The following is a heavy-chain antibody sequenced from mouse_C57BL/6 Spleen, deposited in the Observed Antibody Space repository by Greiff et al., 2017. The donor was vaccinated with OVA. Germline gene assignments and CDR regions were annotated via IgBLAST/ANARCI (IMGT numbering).Heavy chain of an antibody. D-gene: IGHD2-5*01. Sequence: QVKLQQSGPELVKPGASVKLSCTASGYTFTRYDINWVKQRPGQGLEWIGWIYPRDGSTKYNEKLKGKATLTVDTSSSTAYMELHSRTSEDSAVYICARWGDSNYGGYAMDYWGQGTSVTVSA. V-gene: IGHV1-85*01. CDR1: GYTFTRYD. CDR2: IYPRDGST. J-gene: IGHJ4*01. CDR3: ARWGDSNYGGYAMDY.